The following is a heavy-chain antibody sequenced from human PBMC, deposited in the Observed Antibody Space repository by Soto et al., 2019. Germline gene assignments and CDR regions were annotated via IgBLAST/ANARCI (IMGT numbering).Heavy chain of an antibody. D-gene: IGHD3-22*01. Sequence: SETLSLTCTVSGGSISSYYWSWIRQPPGKGLEWIGYIYYSGSTNYNPSLKSRVTISVDTSKNQFSLKLSSVTAADTAVYYCARGVHYDSSGYYYPGFDYWGQGTLVTSPQ. CDR3: ARGVHYDSSGYYYPGFDY. V-gene: IGHV4-59*01. CDR2: IYYSGST. CDR1: GGSISSYY. J-gene: IGHJ4*02.